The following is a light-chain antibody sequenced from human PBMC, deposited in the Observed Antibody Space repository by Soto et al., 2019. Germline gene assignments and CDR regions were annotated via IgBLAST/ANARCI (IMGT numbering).Light chain of an antibody. CDR1: SSYVGSTFNY. V-gene: IGLV2-14*03. Sequence: QSVLTQPASVSGSPGQSITISCTGTSSYVGSTFNYVSWYQHHPGKAPRLIMSDVNHRPSGVSDRFSGSKSGNKASLTISGLKAEDEAHYFCSAYSTGSTPVLFGGGTKLTVL. CDR2: DVN. CDR3: SAYSTGSTPVL. J-gene: IGLJ3*02.